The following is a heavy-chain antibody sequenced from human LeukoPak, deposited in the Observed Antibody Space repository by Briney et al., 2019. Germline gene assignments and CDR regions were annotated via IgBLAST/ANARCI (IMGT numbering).Heavy chain of an antibody. CDR3: AKNPTSYYFDY. J-gene: IGHJ4*02. CDR1: GFTFTTSA. V-gene: IGHV3-23*01. Sequence: GGSLRLSCAASGFTFTTSAMSWVRQAPGKGLEWVSSISAGGDSTYYADSVQGRFTISTDNTLYLQMNSLRAEDTAVYHCAKNPTSYYFDYWGQGTLVTVSS. CDR2: ISAGGDST.